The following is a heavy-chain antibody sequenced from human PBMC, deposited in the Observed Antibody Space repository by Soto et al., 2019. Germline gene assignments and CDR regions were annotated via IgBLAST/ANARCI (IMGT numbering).Heavy chain of an antibody. D-gene: IGHD5-18*01. J-gene: IGHJ4*02. CDR3: ARAQGGYSYGYEYFDY. Sequence: SETLSLTCAVYSGSLNGDYWSWIRQPPGKGLEWIGEVSHTEGTRYSSSLKSRVTISVDTSNNQFSLKLSSLTAADTAVYYCARAQGGYSYGYEYFDYWGQGTLVTVSS. V-gene: IGHV4-34*01. CDR1: SGSLNGDY. CDR2: VSHTEGT.